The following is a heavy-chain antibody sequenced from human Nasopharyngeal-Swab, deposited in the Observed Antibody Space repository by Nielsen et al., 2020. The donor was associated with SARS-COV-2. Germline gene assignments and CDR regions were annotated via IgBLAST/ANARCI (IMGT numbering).Heavy chain of an antibody. Sequence: GGSLRLSCAASGFTLSSYWMHWVRQAPGKGLEWVSYISSSGSTIYYADSVKGRFTISRDNANNSLYVQMNSLRAEDTAVYYCARLWFGELLSWGQGTMVTVSS. J-gene: IGHJ3*01. CDR3: ARLWFGELLS. V-gene: IGHV3-48*04. CDR2: ISSSGSTI. CDR1: GFTLSSYW. D-gene: IGHD3-10*01.